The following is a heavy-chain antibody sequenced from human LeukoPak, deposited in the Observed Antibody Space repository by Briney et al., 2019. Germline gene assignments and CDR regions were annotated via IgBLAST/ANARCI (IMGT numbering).Heavy chain of an antibody. V-gene: IGHV3-11*01. J-gene: IGHJ4*02. Sequence: GESLRLSCAASGFTFSDYYMSWIRQAPGKGLEWVSYISSSGSTIYYADSVKGRFTISRDNAKNSLYLQMNSLRAEDTAVYYCARASPLGLFDYWGQGTLVTVSS. CDR3: ARASPLGLFDY. CDR1: GFTFSDYY. D-gene: IGHD7-27*01. CDR2: ISSSGSTI.